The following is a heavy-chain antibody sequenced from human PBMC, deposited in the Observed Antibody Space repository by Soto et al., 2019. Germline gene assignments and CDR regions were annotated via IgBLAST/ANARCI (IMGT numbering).Heavy chain of an antibody. CDR2: ISWNSGSI. V-gene: IGHV3-9*01. CDR3: AKGYYDSSGYQDLFDY. D-gene: IGHD3-22*01. CDR1: GFTFDDYA. Sequence: EVQLVESGGGLVQPGRSLRLSCAASGFTFDDYAMHWVRQAPRKGLEWVSGISWNSGSIGYADSVKGRFNISRDNAKNFLYLQMNSLRAEDTALYYCAKGYYDSSGYQDLFDYWGQGTLVTVSS. J-gene: IGHJ4*02.